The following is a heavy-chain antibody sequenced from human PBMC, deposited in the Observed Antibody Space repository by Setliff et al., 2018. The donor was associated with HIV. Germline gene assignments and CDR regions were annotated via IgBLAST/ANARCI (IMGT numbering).Heavy chain of an antibody. J-gene: IGHJ6*02. V-gene: IGHV3-21*01. CDR3: ARPTNSDTLYYGSQTFYMDYYGLDV. CDR2: ISSTGTYI. Sequence: PGGSLRLSCAASGFNFSSHTMNWIRLAPGEGLEWVSSISSTGTYIYYADSMKDRFTIPRDNAKNALYLQMNSLRADDTAVYFCARPTNSDTLYYGSQTFYMDYYGLDVWGQGTTVTVSS. D-gene: IGHD2-8*01. CDR1: GFNFSSHT.